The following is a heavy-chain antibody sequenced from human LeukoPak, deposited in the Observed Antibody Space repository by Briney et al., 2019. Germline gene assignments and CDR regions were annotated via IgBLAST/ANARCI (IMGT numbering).Heavy chain of an antibody. CDR1: EFTFSGSA. CDR2: IRGKANSYAT. J-gene: IGHJ5*02. V-gene: IGHV3-73*01. CDR3: ARAWGVRGVIIRQWFDP. Sequence: GGSLRLSCAASEFTFSGSAVHWVRQASGKGLEWVGRIRGKANSYATAYAASVKGRFTISRDDSENTAYLQMNSLKTEDTAVYYCARAWGVRGVIIRQWFDPWGQGTLVTVSS. D-gene: IGHD3-10*01.